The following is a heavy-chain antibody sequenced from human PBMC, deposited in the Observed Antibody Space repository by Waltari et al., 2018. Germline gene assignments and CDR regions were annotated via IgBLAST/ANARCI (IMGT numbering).Heavy chain of an antibody. V-gene: IGHV3-21*01. J-gene: IGHJ5*01. CDR1: GFTFSNYP. Sequence: EVQLVESGGGLVKPGGSLRLSCAASGFTFSNYPMKWVRRAPGKGLEWVSSISRTGSYTYYADSVKGRFTISRDNAKKSMSLQMNNLRAEDTAVYYCASSWYDCWGQGTLVTVSS. CDR3: ASSWYDC. CDR2: ISRTGSYT.